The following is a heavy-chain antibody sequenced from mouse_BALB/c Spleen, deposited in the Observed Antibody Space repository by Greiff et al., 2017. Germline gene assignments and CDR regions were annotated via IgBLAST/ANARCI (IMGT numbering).Heavy chain of an antibody. J-gene: IGHJ2*01. Sequence: VQGVESGAELVRPGVSVKISCKGSGYTFTDYAMHWVKQSHAKSLEWIGVISTYYGDASYNQKFKGKATMTVDKSSSTAYMELARLTSEDSAIYYCAREGGTTYFDYWGQGTTLTVSS. D-gene: IGHD2-12*01. CDR2: ISTYYGDA. V-gene: IGHV1S137*01. CDR3: AREGGTTYFDY. CDR1: GYTFTDYA.